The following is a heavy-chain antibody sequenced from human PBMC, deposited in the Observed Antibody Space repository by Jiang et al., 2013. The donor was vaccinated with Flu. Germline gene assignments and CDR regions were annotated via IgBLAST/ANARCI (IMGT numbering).Heavy chain of an antibody. V-gene: IGHV4-59*08. CDR2: IYYSGSA. CDR1: GASISSYH. J-gene: IGHJ4*02. CDR3: ARKDGDY. Sequence: ALLKPSETLSLICTVSGASISSYHWTWIRQPPGMGLEWIGYIYYSGSANYNPSLRSRVTISVDTSKNQISLKLSSVTAADTAVYYCARKDGDYWGRGTLVTVSS.